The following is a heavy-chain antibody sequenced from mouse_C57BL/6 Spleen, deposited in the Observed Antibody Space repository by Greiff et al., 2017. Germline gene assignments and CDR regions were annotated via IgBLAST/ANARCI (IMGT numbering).Heavy chain of an antibody. Sequence: DVQLVESGPGLAKPSQTLSLTCSVTGYSITSDYWNWIRKFPGNKLEYMGYISYSGSTYYNPSLISRISITRDTSKNQYYLQLNSVTTEDTATYYCARWEYDGSPHWYFDVWGTGTTVTVSS. CDR1: GYSITSDY. CDR3: ARWEYDGSPHWYFDV. V-gene: IGHV3-8*01. CDR2: ISYSGST. D-gene: IGHD2-3*01. J-gene: IGHJ1*03.